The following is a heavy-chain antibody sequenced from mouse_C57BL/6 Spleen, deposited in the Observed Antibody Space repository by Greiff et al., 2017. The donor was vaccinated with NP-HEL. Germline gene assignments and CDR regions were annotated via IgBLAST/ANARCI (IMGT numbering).Heavy chain of an antibody. CDR1: GYAFTNYL. CDR3: ARFYYGKQAWFAY. J-gene: IGHJ3*01. D-gene: IGHD2-1*01. V-gene: IGHV1-54*01. Sequence: QVQLQQSGAELVRPGTSVKVSCKASGYAFTNYLIEWVKQRPGQGLEWIGVINPGSGGTNYNEKFKGKATLTADKSSSTAYMQLSSLTSEDSAVYFCARFYYGKQAWFAYWGQGTLVTVSA. CDR2: INPGSGGT.